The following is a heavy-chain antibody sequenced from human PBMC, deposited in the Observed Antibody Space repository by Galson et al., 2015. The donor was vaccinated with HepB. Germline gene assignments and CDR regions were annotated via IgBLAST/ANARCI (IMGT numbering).Heavy chain of an antibody. CDR1: GSTFSGFR. J-gene: IGHJ5*02. D-gene: IGHD6-19*01. CDR3: VRDRAVAGGGDWFDP. CDR2: INEDGSEK. V-gene: IGHV3-7*01. Sequence: SLRLSCAASGSTFSGFRMSWVRQAPGKGLQWVANINEDGSEKFYVDSVKGRFIISSDNAKNSLWLQMNSLRADDTAVYYCVRDRAVAGGGDWFDPWGQGTLVTGSS.